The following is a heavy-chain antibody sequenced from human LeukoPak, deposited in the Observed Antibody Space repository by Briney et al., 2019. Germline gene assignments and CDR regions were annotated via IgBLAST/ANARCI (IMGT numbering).Heavy chain of an antibody. J-gene: IGHJ4*02. CDR2: IRYDGSNK. CDR1: GFTFSSYD. Sequence: GGSLRLSCAASGFTFSSYDIHWVRQAPGKGLEWVAFIRYDGSNKYYADSVRGRFTISRDNSKNTLYLQMNSLRAEDTAVYYCAKDPNRYDSSIYYCAYWGQGTLVTVSS. V-gene: IGHV3-30*02. D-gene: IGHD3-22*01. CDR3: AKDPNRYDSSIYYCAY.